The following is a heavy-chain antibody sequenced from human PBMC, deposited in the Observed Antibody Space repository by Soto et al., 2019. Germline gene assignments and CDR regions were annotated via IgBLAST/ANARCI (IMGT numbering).Heavy chain of an antibody. CDR1: GFLVNSAY. CDR2: INSDGST. Sequence: EVQLVESGGGLIPPGGSLRLSCAASGFLVNSAYMTWVRQAPGKGLEWLSMINSDGSTLYAESVKGRFTISRDNSKNRVELQMNSLRAEDTAMYYCARSGYSFAWGYWGQGTLVIVTS. J-gene: IGHJ4*02. D-gene: IGHD5-18*01. CDR3: ARSGYSFAWGY. V-gene: IGHV3-53*01.